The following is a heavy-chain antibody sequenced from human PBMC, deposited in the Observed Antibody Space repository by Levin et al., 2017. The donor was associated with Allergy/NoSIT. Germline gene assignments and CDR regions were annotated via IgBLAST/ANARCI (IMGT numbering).Heavy chain of an antibody. CDR2: ISNGGHST. CDR3: ARQDSGYDHFDY. CDR1: GFDFSISA. D-gene: IGHD5-12*01. J-gene: IGHJ4*02. V-gene: IGHV3-23*01. Sequence: GGSLRLSCAASGFDFSISAMAWVRQAPGEGLEWVSTISNGGHSTYYADSVRGRFTISRDNSQRTIYLQMSSLRDGDTAFYFCARQDSGYDHFDYWGQGALVAVSS.